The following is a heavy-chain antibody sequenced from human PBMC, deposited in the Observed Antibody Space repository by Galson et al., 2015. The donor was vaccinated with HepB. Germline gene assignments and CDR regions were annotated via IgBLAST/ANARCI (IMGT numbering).Heavy chain of an antibody. CDR1: GFTFGRHS. Sequence: SLRLSCAASGFTFGRHSMNWVRQAPGKGLEWISYIRSDSGVTKYPDSVKGRFTISRDNARNSLYLQMNSLRDEDTAVYYCARGLGSASYSDHRFDPWGQGTLVTVPS. D-gene: IGHD3-10*01. J-gene: IGHJ5*02. V-gene: IGHV3-48*02. CDR2: IRSDSGVT. CDR3: ARGLGSASYSDHRFDP.